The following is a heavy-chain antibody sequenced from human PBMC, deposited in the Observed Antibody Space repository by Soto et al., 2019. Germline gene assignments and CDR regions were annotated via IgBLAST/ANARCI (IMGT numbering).Heavy chain of an antibody. J-gene: IGHJ6*02. CDR2: INPQTGGT. CDR3: ARAHQISVPAAVPYHYVLDV. V-gene: IGHV1-2*02. D-gene: IGHD2-2*02. CDR1: GYTFTGYY. Sequence: GASVKVSCKASGYTFTGYYIHWVREAPGQGLEWMGWINPQTGGTSYAQKFQGRATLSRDTSINTAYLELSRLRFDDAAVYYCARAHQISVPAAVPYHYVLDVWGQGTTVTVSS.